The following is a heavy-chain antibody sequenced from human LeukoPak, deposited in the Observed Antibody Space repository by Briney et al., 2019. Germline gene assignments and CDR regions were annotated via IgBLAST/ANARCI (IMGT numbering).Heavy chain of an antibody. CDR2: VYSSGVG. CDR3: AREEFLHEIDSSGYFVY. V-gene: IGHV4-4*07. CDR1: GGSITGYY. J-gene: IGHJ4*02. D-gene: IGHD3-22*01. Sequence: PSETLSLTCTVSGGSITGYYWNWIRQPAGQGLEWLGRVYSSGVGNYNPSLTSRVTISVEKSKKQFSLKLTSLTAADTAVYYCAREEFLHEIDSSGYFVYWGQGTLVTVSS.